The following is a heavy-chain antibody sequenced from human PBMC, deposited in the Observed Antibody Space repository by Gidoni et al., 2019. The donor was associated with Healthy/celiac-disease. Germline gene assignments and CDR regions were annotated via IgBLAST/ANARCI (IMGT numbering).Heavy chain of an antibody. J-gene: IGHJ4*02. D-gene: IGHD3-16*01. V-gene: IGHV3-23*01. Sequence: EVQLLESGGGLVQPGGSLRLSCAASGFTFSSYAMSWVRQAPGKGLEWVSSISGSGGSTYYADSVKCRFTISRDNSKNTLYLQMNSLRAEDTAVYYCAKASDYVWGSLYYFDYWGQGTLVTVSS. CDR1: GFTFSSYA. CDR2: ISGSGGST. CDR3: AKASDYVWGSLYYFDY.